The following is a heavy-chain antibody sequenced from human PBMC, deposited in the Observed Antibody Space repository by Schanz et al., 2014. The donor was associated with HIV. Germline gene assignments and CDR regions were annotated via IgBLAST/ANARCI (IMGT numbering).Heavy chain of an antibody. CDR3: AREGLLSYGLDP. CDR1: GFTFSDYS. V-gene: IGHV3-21*02. D-gene: IGHD1-26*01. J-gene: IGHJ5*02. Sequence: EVQLLASGGGLVKPGGSLRLSCEVSGFTFSDYSMNWVRQAPGKGLEWVSSISSISSYIYYGDSVKGRFTISRDNAKNSLYLQMSGLRAEDTAVYYCAREGLLSYGLDPWGQGTPVTVSS. CDR2: ISSISSYI.